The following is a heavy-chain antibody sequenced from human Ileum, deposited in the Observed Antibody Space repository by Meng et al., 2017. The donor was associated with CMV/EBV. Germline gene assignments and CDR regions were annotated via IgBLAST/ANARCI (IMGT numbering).Heavy chain of an antibody. CDR3: ARTGRFGSYYFDY. CDR1: GGSISSYY. Sequence: QVRRQESAPGLVKPSETLSLTCSVSGGSISSYYWSWIRQAPGKGLEWIGYVYSTGSTNYSPSLRSRVTISVDTSRNQFSLRLSSVTAADTAVYYCARTGRFGSYYFDYWGQGTLVTVSS. V-gene: IGHV4-59*01. J-gene: IGHJ4*02. CDR2: VYSTGST. D-gene: IGHD3-10*01.